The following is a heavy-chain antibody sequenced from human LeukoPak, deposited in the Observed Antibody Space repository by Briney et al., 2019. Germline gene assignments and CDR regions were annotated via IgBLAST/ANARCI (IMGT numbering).Heavy chain of an antibody. D-gene: IGHD2-2*01. J-gene: IGHJ3*02. V-gene: IGHV1-18*04. Sequence: GASVKVSCKASGYTFTSYGISWVRQAPGQGLEWMGWISAYNGNTNYAQKLQGRVTITTDTSTSTAYMELRSLRSDDTAVYYCARDTPRYCSSTSCYAFDIWGQGTMVTVSS. CDR2: ISAYNGNT. CDR1: GYTFTSYG. CDR3: ARDTPRYCSSTSCYAFDI.